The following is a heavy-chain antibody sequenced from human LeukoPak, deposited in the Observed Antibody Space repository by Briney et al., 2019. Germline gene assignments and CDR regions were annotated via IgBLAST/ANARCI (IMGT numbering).Heavy chain of an antibody. D-gene: IGHD3-10*01. V-gene: IGHV1-69*05. J-gene: IGHJ4*02. CDR2: IIPIFGTA. CDR3: AATSGSYALFDY. Sequence: SVKVSCKASGGTFSSYAISWVRQAPGQGLEWMGGIIPIFGTATYAQKFQGRVTITTDESTSTAYMELSSLRSEDTAVYYCAATSGSYALFDYWGQGTLVTVSS. CDR1: GGTFSSYA.